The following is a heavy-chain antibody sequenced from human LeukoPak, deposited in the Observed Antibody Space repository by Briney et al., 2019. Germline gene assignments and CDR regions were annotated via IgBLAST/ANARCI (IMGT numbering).Heavy chain of an antibody. CDR3: ASISDNYNRGLKY. CDR1: GYTFGDYY. Sequence: ASLKVSCKASGYTFGDYYLHSVRQAPGQGLEWMGWISPNSGGTNYAQNFQDRVTMTGDTSINTVYMELTSLRSDDTAVYYCASISDNYNRGLKYWGQGTLVTVSS. CDR2: ISPNSGGT. D-gene: IGHD4-11*01. V-gene: IGHV1-2*02. J-gene: IGHJ4*02.